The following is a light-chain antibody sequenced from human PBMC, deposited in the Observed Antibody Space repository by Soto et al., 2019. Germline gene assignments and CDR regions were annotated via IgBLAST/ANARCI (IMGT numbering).Light chain of an antibody. CDR2: EVS. J-gene: IGLJ1*01. V-gene: IGLV2-14*01. Sequence: ALTQPASVSGSPGQSITISCTGTSSDVGGYNYVSWYQQHPGKAPKLMIYEVSNRPSGVSNRFSGSKSGNTASLTTSGLQAEDEADYYCSSYTSSSPYVFGTGTKVTVL. CDR1: SSDVGGYNY. CDR3: SSYTSSSPYV.